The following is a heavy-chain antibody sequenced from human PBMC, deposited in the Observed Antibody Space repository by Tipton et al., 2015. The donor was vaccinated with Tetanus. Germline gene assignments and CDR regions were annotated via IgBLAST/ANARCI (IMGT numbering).Heavy chain of an antibody. D-gene: IGHD7-27*01. CDR1: GFTLSRNS. V-gene: IGHV3-23*01. CDR2: VSRSGDNT. Sequence: SLRLSCAASGFTLSRNSMNWVRQAPGKGLEWVSGVSRSGDNTFYADSVKGRFTISRDNSKNTLYLQMNSLRPEDTAAYYCARLGRNSLGAFDVWGQGTLVSVSS. J-gene: IGHJ3*01. CDR3: ARLGRNSLGAFDV.